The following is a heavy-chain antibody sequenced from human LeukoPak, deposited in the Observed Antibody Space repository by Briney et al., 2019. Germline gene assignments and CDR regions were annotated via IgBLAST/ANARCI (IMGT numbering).Heavy chain of an antibody. CDR1: GGSFSGYY. V-gene: IGHV4-34*01. J-gene: IGHJ4*02. D-gene: IGHD2-2*02. Sequence: SSETLSLTCAVYGGSFSGYYWSWIRQPPGKGLEWIGEINHSGSTNYNPSLKSRVTISVDTSKNQFSLKLSPVTAADTAVYYCARYCSSTSCYTAASQKNYFDYWGQGALVTVSS. CDR2: INHSGST. CDR3: ARYCSSTSCYTAASQKNYFDY.